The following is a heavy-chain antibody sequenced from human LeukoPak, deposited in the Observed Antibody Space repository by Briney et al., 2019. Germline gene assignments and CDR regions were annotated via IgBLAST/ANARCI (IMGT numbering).Heavy chain of an antibody. CDR1: GYTFTXXD. D-gene: IGHD3-22*01. Sequence: ASVKVSCKASGYTFTXXDINWVRQATGXXXXXXGWMNXXSGNTGYAQKFQGRVTMTRNTSISTDYMELSSLRSEDTAVYYCARGEVYYYDSSGPKGPSFDYWGQGTLVTVSS. CDR2: MNXXSGNT. CDR3: ARGEVYYYDSSGPKGPSFDY. J-gene: IGHJ4*02. V-gene: IGHV1-8*01.